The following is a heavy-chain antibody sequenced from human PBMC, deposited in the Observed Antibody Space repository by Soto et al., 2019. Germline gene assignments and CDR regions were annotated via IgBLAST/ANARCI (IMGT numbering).Heavy chain of an antibody. CDR3: AISWAVAGSYDY. CDR1: GFTVSSNY. J-gene: IGHJ4*02. Sequence: EVQLVESGGGLVQPGGSLRLSCAASGFTVSSNYMNWVRQAPGKGLEWVSIIYSGDSTYYADSVKGRFTISRDNSKNTLYLQMNSLIAEDTAVYYCAISWAVAGSYDYWGQGTLVTVSS. D-gene: IGHD6-19*01. CDR2: IYSGDST. V-gene: IGHV3-66*01.